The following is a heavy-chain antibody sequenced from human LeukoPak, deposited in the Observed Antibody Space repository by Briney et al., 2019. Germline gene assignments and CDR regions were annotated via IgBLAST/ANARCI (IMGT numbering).Heavy chain of an antibody. Sequence: ASVKVSCKASGYSFSTYGIIWVRQAPGQGLEWMGLISTYNGNTNYAQRLQGRVTMTIDTSTRTVYMELRSLRSDDTAVYYCARDYPPYSSSAGAFDIWGQGTMVTVSS. V-gene: IGHV1-18*01. CDR3: ARDYPPYSSSAGAFDI. D-gene: IGHD6-6*01. CDR2: ISTYNGNT. CDR1: GYSFSTYG. J-gene: IGHJ3*02.